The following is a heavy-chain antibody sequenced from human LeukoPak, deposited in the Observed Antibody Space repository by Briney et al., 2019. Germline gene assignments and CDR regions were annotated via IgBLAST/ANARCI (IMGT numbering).Heavy chain of an antibody. CDR1: GFTFSTYA. CDR2: ISGIDT. D-gene: IGHD6-19*01. J-gene: IGHJ4*02. Sequence: GGSLRLSCAASGFTFSTYATNWVRQAPGKGLEWVSTISGIDTFYADSVKGRFTISRDNSKNTLYLQMISLRAEDTAVYYCTKDAPDSGGWFFFDSWGQGTLVTVSS. V-gene: IGHV3-23*01. CDR3: TKDAPDSGGWFFFDS.